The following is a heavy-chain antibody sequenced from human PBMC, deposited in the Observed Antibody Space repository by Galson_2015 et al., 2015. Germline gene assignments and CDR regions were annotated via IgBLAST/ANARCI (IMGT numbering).Heavy chain of an antibody. V-gene: IGHV3-7*03. J-gene: IGHJ4*02. D-gene: IGHD6-19*01. Sequence: SLRLSCAASGFSFTGYWMSWVRQAPGKGLERVASIKQDGSDTDYVDSVKGRFTISRDNAKNSLFLQVNSLRAEDTAVYYCARVRGWPTYYFDSWGQGTLVTVSS. CDR1: GFSFTGYW. CDR3: ARVRGWPTYYFDS. CDR2: IKQDGSDT.